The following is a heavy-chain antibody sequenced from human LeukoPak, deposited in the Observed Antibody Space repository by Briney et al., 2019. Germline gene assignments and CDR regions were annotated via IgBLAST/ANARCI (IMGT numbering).Heavy chain of an antibody. J-gene: IGHJ5*02. Sequence: PVKVSCKASGGTFSSYAISWVRQAPGQGLEWMGGIIPIFGTANYAQEFQGRVTITADESTSTAYMELSSLRSEDTAVYYCARVVSAVLRFLEWSAPFDPWGQGTLVTVSS. CDR2: IIPIFGTA. V-gene: IGHV1-69*13. CDR1: GGTFSSYA. CDR3: ARVVSAVLRFLEWSAPFDP. D-gene: IGHD3-3*01.